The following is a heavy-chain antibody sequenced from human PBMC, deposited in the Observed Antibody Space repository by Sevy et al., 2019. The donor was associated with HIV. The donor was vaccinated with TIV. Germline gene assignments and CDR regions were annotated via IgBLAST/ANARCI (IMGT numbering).Heavy chain of an antibody. CDR1: GFTFTTYW. V-gene: IGHV3-7*01. Sequence: GGSLRLSCAASGFTFTTYWMIWIRQAPGKGLEWVANINRDGTQKYYADSLKDRFTISRDNAENSLYLQMDSVRAEDTALYYCARESSGPSVVDLWGQGTLVTVSS. CDR3: ARESSGPSVVDL. D-gene: IGHD3-22*01. J-gene: IGHJ5*02. CDR2: INRDGTQK.